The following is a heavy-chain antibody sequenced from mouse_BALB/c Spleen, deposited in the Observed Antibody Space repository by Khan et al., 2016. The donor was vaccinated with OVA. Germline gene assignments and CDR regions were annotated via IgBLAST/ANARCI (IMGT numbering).Heavy chain of an antibody. Sequence: EVELVESGGGLVQPGGSLKLSCAASGFTFSGYGMSWVRQTPDKRLELVATINSNGGTSYYPDSVKGRFTISRDNAKNTLHLQMSSRKSEDTAMYYCARVYYRYDEGYWYFGVWGAGTTVTVSS. CDR1: GFTFSGYG. CDR2: INSNGGTS. CDR3: ARVYYRYDEGYWYFGV. D-gene: IGHD2-14*01. J-gene: IGHJ1*01. V-gene: IGHV5-6-3*01.